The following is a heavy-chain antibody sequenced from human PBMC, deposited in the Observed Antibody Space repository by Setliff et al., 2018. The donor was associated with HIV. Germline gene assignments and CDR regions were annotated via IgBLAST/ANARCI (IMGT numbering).Heavy chain of an antibody. Sequence: TLSLPCTVSGDFFSSDYYWGWIRQSPGKGMEWIGKIYHSGSTNYNPSLKSRVTISLDTSKNQFSLRLSSVTAADTAVYYCARDKRASFDGLDVGGQGTAVTVSS. J-gene: IGHJ6*02. CDR1: GDFFSSDYY. CDR2: IYHSGST. D-gene: IGHD6-25*01. CDR3: ARDKRASFDGLDV. V-gene: IGHV4-38-2*02.